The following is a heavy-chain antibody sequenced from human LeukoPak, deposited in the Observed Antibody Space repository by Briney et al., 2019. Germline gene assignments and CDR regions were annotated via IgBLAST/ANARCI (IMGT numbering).Heavy chain of an antibody. CDR3: ARDSGDLDWSFPSEFDY. CDR1: GYTFTGYY. J-gene: IGHJ4*02. V-gene: IGHV1-2*02. Sequence: ASVKVSCKASGYTFTGYYMHWVRQAPGQGLEWMGWINPNSGGTNYAQKFQGRVTMTGDTSISTAYMELSRLRSDDTAVYYCARDSGDLDWSFPSEFDYWGQGTLVTVSS. CDR2: INPNSGGT. D-gene: IGHD3-9*01.